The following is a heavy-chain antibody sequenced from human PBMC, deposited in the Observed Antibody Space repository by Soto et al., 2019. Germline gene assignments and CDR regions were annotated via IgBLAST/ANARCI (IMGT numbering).Heavy chain of an antibody. CDR3: ASDVGSFGY. V-gene: IGHV3-30-3*01. CDR2: ISYDGSNK. D-gene: IGHD3-10*01. Sequence: QGQLVESGGGVVQPGRSLRLYCAASGFTFSRYAMHWVRQAPGKGLEWVAVISYDGSNKYYADSVKGRFTISRDNSKNTLYLQMHSLRAVDTAVYYCASDVGSFGYWGQGTLVTVSS. CDR1: GFTFSRYA. J-gene: IGHJ4*02.